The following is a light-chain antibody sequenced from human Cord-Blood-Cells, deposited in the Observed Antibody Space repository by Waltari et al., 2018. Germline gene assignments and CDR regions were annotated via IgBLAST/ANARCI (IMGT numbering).Light chain of an antibody. CDR2: GAS. V-gene: IGKV3-15*01. J-gene: IGKJ4*01. Sequence: EIVMTQSPATLSVSPWERATLSCRASQRVSSNFAWYQQKPGQAPRLLIYGASTRATGIPARFSGSGSGTEFTLTISSLQSEDFAVYYCQQYNNWPPLTFGGGTKVEIK. CDR1: QRVSSN. CDR3: QQYNNWPPLT.